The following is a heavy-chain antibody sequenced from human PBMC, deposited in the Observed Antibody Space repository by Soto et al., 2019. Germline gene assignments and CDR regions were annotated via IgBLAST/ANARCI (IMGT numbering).Heavy chain of an antibody. CDR1: GFTFSSYG. J-gene: IGHJ6*03. CDR3: ARLSITSGMDV. V-gene: IGHV3-33*01. Sequence: PGGSLRLSCAASGFTFSSYGMHWVRQAPGKGLEWVAVIWYDGSNKYYADSVKGRFTISRDNSKNTLYLQMNSLRAEDTAVYYCARLSITSGMDVWGKGTTVTVSS. CDR2: IWYDGSNK. D-gene: IGHD3-10*01.